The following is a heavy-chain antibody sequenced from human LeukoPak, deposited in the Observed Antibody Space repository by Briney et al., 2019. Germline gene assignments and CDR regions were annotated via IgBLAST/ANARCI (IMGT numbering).Heavy chain of an antibody. CDR3: ARVGVRWLSLFDY. CDR1: GDSISSSSSY. J-gene: IGHJ4*02. CDR2: IYYSGST. D-gene: IGHD3-10*02. Sequence: SETLSLTCTVSGDSISSSSSYWGWIRQPPGEGLEWIGSIYYSGSTYYNPSLKSRVTISVDTSKNQFSLKLSSVTAADTAVYYCARVGVRWLSLFDYWGQGTLVTVSS. V-gene: IGHV4-39*07.